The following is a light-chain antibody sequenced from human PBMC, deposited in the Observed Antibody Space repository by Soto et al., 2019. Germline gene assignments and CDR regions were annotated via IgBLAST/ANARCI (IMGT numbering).Light chain of an antibody. Sequence: DIQMTQSPSTLSASVGDRVTITCRASQIIGSSLAWYQQKPGKAPKLLIYDASTLQSGVPSRFSGSESGTESTLTISSLQPDDSATYYCQQYYSYPYTFGQGTKLEIK. V-gene: IGKV1-5*01. J-gene: IGKJ2*01. CDR3: QQYYSYPYT. CDR1: QIIGSS. CDR2: DAS.